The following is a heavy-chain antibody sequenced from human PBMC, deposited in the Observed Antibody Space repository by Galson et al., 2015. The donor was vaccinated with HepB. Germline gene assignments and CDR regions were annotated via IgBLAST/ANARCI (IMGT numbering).Heavy chain of an antibody. D-gene: IGHD2-2*01. J-gene: IGHJ3*02. Sequence: TLSLTCAVSRGSVNYNGYFWSWIRQPPGKGLEWIGYIYDSGSTSYNPSLKSRVTMSKDRAKNQFSLKLTSVTAADTAVYYCARFTRYCSSSACYGDGFDIWGQGAMVTVSS. CDR2: IYDSGST. CDR1: RGSVNYNGYF. V-gene: IGHV4-30-2*01. CDR3: ARFTRYCSSSACYGDGFDI.